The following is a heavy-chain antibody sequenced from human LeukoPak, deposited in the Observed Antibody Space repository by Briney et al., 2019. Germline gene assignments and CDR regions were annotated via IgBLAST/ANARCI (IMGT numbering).Heavy chain of an antibody. D-gene: IGHD3-10*01. V-gene: IGHV3-53*01. CDR2: IYSDNT. CDR1: GFTVSSNS. J-gene: IGHJ4*02. Sequence: QTGGSLRLSCTVSGFTVSSNSMSWVRQAPGKGLEWVSFIYSDNTHYSDSVKGRFTISRDNSKNTLYLQMNSLRAEDTAVYYCAKDFYGSGSYYEALFDYWGQGTLVTVSS. CDR3: AKDFYGSGSYYEALFDY.